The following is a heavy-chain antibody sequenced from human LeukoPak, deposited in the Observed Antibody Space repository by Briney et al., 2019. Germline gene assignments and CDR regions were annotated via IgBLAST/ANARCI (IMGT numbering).Heavy chain of an antibody. CDR1: GASISSGGYS. Sequence: SETLSLTCVVSGASISSGGYSWIWIRQPPGKGLEWIGYIYYNGRSYYNPSLKSRLTISVDTSKNQFSLKLSSVTAADTAFYYCAREDTVLEFIDYWGQGTLVTVSS. D-gene: IGHD5-18*01. CDR2: IYYNGRS. V-gene: IGHV4-30-4*07. CDR3: AREDTVLEFIDY. J-gene: IGHJ4*02.